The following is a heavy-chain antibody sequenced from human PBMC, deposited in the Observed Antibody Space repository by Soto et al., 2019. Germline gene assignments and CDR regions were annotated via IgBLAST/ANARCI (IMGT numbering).Heavy chain of an antibody. D-gene: IGHD2-2*01. CDR1: GGSISSGGYY. CDR3: ARDGGVCSSTSCRGWFDP. J-gene: IGHJ5*02. V-gene: IGHV4-31*03. CDR2: ISYSGST. Sequence: QVQLQESGPGLVKPSQTLSLTCTVSGGSISSGGYYWSWIRQHPGKGLEWIGYISYSGSTYYNPCLKSRVTISVDTSKNQFSLKRSSVPAADTAVYYCARDGGVCSSTSCRGWFDPWGQGTLVTVSS.